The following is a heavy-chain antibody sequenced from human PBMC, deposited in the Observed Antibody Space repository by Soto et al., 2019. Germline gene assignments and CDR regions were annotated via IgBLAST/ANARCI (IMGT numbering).Heavy chain of an antibody. Sequence: EVQLLESGGGLVQPGGSLRLSCAASGFTFSSYAMSWVRQAPGKGLEWVSAISGSGGSTYYADSVKGRFTISRDNSKNALYLPMNSLRAEDTAVYYCAKAFYAPTGWFDPWGQGTLVTVSS. CDR3: AKAFYAPTGWFDP. D-gene: IGHD3-16*01. J-gene: IGHJ5*02. CDR2: ISGSGGST. CDR1: GFTFSSYA. V-gene: IGHV3-23*01.